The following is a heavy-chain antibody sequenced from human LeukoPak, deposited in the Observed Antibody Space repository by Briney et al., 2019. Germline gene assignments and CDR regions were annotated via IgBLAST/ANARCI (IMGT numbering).Heavy chain of an antibody. J-gene: IGHJ4*02. CDR2: INPNSGGT. CDR3: ARVKTMIVVVRLFDY. Sequence: ASVKVSCNASGYTFTGYYMHWVRQAPGQGLEWMGWINPNSGGTNYAQKFQGRVTMTRDTSISTAFMDLSRLRSDDTAVYYCARVKTMIVVVRLFDYWGQGTQVTVSS. D-gene: IGHD3-22*01. CDR1: GYTFTGYY. V-gene: IGHV1-2*02.